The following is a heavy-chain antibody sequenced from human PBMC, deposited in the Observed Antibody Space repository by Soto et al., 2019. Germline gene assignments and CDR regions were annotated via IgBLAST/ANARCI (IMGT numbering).Heavy chain of an antibody. CDR1: GYSFTSYW. J-gene: IGHJ4*02. D-gene: IGHD2-15*01. CDR3: AATPRY. CDR2: IVPSYSYT. V-gene: IGHV5-10-1*01. Sequence: PGESLKISCKGSGYSFTSYWISWVRQMPGKGMEWMRRIVPSYSYTNYSPSLKSRVTMSIDTSQNQVSLKLTSVTTADTAVYYCAATPRYWGQGTLVTVSS.